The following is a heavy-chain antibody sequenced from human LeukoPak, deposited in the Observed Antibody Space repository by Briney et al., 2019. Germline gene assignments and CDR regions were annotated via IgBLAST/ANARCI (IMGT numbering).Heavy chain of an antibody. V-gene: IGHV3-23*01. CDR3: AKGRGAFDI. CDR2: ISGSAGST. D-gene: IGHD3-10*01. J-gene: IGHJ3*02. Sequence: GGSLRLSCVVSGFTFSSYGMSWVRQAPGKGLEWVSGISGSAGSTYYADSVKGRFTISRDNSKNTLYLQMNSLRAEDTAVYYCAKGRGAFDIRGQGTMVTVSS. CDR1: GFTFSSYG.